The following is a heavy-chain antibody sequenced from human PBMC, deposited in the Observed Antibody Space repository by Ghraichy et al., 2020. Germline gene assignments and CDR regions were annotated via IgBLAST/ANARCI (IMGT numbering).Heavy chain of an antibody. V-gene: IGHV1-18*01. CDR2: ISSDNGYT. D-gene: IGHD5-12*01. CDR1: GYSFSRYA. Sequence: ASVKVSCKTSGYSFSRYAINWVRQAPGLGLEWMGRISSDNGYTNYAQNLQGRVTMTTDTSTDTAYMELRSLRSDDTAVYYCAREYVGGYGYKFFDFWGQGTLVTVSS. J-gene: IGHJ4*02. CDR3: AREYVGGYGYKFFDF.